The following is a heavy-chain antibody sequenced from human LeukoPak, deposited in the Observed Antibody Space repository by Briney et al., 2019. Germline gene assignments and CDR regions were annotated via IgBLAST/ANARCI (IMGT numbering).Heavy chain of an antibody. Sequence: ASVKVSCKASGYTFSGYYMHWVRQAPGQGLEWMGWINPNSGGTNYAQKFQGRVTMTRDTSISTAYMELSSLRSDDTAVYYCARVLDFWSGSTHYSYDTMDVWGQGTTVTVSS. D-gene: IGHD3-3*01. CDR1: GYTFSGYY. CDR2: INPNSGGT. V-gene: IGHV1-2*02. CDR3: ARVLDFWSGSTHYSYDTMDV. J-gene: IGHJ6*02.